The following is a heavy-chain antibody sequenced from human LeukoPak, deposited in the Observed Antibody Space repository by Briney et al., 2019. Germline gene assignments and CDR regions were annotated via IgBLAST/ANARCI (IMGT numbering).Heavy chain of an antibody. CDR2: IYYSGST. Sequence: SETLSLTCTVSGGSISSYYWSWIRQPPGKELEWIGYIYYSGSTNYNPSLKSRVTISVDTSKNQFSLKLSSVTAADTAMYYCARYSSSSGPTYYFDYWGQGTLVTVSS. CDR1: GGSISSYY. V-gene: IGHV4-59*01. D-gene: IGHD6-6*01. CDR3: ARYSSSSGPTYYFDY. J-gene: IGHJ4*02.